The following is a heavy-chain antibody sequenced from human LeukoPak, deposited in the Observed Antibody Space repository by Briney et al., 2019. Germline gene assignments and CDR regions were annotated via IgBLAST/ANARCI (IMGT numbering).Heavy chain of an antibody. CDR3: AREAFPTYDDAFDI. Sequence: PGGSLRLSCAASGFIFTNHYMTWVRQASGKGLEWVANINQDGRDKRYVDSVKGRFTISRDDAKNSLYLQMNSLRAEDTAVYYCAREAFPTYDDAFDIWGQGTVVTVST. CDR2: INQDGRDK. V-gene: IGHV3-7*01. CDR1: GFIFTNHY. J-gene: IGHJ3*02. D-gene: IGHD5-12*01.